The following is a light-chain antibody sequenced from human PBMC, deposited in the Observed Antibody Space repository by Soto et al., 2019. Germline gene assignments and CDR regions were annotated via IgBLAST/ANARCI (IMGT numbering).Light chain of an antibody. CDR2: DVS. Sequence: QSALTQPRSVSGSPGQSVTISCTGTSSDIGGYNYVSWYQQHPGKVPKLILYDVSQRPSGVPDRFSGSKSGNTASLTISGLQAEDEADYYCSSYAGTYTCVFGTGTQLTVL. J-gene: IGLJ1*01. V-gene: IGLV2-11*01. CDR1: SSDIGGYNY. CDR3: SSYAGTYTCV.